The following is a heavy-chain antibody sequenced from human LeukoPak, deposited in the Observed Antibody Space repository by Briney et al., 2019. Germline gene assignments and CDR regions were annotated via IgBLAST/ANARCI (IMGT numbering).Heavy chain of an antibody. CDR3: AKPGFSYCSSTSCQHFDY. V-gene: IGHV3-23*01. CDR1: GLTFSSYA. J-gene: IGHJ4*02. D-gene: IGHD2-2*01. CDR2: ISGSGGST. Sequence: GGSLRLSCAASGLTFSSYAMSWVRQAPGKGLEWVSAISGSGGSTYYADSVKGRFTISRDNSKNTLYLQMNSLRAEDTAVYYCAKPGFSYCSSTSCQHFDYWGQGTLVTVSS.